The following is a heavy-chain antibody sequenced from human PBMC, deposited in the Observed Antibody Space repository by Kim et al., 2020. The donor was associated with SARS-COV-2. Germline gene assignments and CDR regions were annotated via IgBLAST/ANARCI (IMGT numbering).Heavy chain of an antibody. CDR2: ISYDGSNK. Sequence: GGSLRLSCAASGFTFSSYAMHWVRQAPGKGLEWVAVISYDGSNKYYADSVKGRFTISRDNSKNTLYLQMNSLRAEDTAVYYCAREGSTYYYDSSGPDREFDYWGQGTLVTVSS. D-gene: IGHD3-22*01. CDR1: GFTFSSYA. V-gene: IGHV3-30-3*01. CDR3: AREGSTYYYDSSGPDREFDY. J-gene: IGHJ4*02.